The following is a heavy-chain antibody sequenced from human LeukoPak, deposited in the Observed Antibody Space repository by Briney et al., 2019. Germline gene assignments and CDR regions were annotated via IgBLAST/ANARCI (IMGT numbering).Heavy chain of an antibody. D-gene: IGHD2-15*01. V-gene: IGHV4-34*01. J-gene: IGHJ5*02. CDR3: VAATLFSRGFDP. Sequence: SETLSLTCAVYGGSFSGYYWSWIRQPPGKGLEWIGEINHSGSTNYKPSLKSRVTISVDTSKNQFSLKLSSVTAADTAVYYRVAATLFSRGFDPWGQGTLVTVSS. CDR1: GGSFSGYY. CDR2: INHSGST.